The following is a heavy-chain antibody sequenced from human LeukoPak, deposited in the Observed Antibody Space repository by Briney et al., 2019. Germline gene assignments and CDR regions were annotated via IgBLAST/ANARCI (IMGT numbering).Heavy chain of an antibody. CDR2: IKDDGSTT. Sequence: QPGGSLRLSCAVSGFTFGGRLMDWVRQAPGKGLVWVALIKDDGSTTNYADSVKGRFTASRDNAKNTVYLQMSSLRAEDTAVYYCHPLAFVTNWGQGTLVTVSS. CDR1: GFTFGGRL. D-gene: IGHD2-8*01. CDR3: HPLAFVTN. V-gene: IGHV3-74*01. J-gene: IGHJ4*02.